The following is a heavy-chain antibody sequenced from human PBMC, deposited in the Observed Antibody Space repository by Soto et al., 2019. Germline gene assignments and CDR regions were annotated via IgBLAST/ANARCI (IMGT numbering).Heavy chain of an antibody. D-gene: IGHD2-2*03. Sequence: GASVKVSCKASGYTFTSYGISWVRQAPGQGLEWMGWISAYNGNTNYAQKLQGRVTMTTDTSTSTAYMELRSLRSDDTAVYYCARESKTGYCSSTSCTGAFDIWGQGTMVTV. CDR1: GYTFTSYG. CDR2: ISAYNGNT. CDR3: ARESKTGYCSSTSCTGAFDI. J-gene: IGHJ3*02. V-gene: IGHV1-18*01.